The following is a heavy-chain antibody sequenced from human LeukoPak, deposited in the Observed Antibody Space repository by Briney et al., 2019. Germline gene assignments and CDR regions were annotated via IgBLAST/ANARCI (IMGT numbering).Heavy chain of an antibody. J-gene: IGHJ4*02. CDR3: ARGTARPFRDFDY. D-gene: IGHD6-6*01. CDR2: MSPNSGNT. V-gene: IGHV1-8*03. Sequence: ASVKVSCKASGYTFTSYGINWVRQATGQGLEWMGWMSPNSGNTGYAQKFQGRVTITRNTSISTAYMELSSLRSEDTAVYYCARGTARPFRDFDYWGQGTLVPVSS. CDR1: GYTFTSYG.